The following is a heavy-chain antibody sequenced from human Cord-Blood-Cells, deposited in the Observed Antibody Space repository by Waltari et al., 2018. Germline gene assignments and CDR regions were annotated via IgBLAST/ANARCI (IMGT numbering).Heavy chain of an antibody. J-gene: IGHJ4*02. Sequence: QVQLVQSGAEVKKPGASVKVSCKVSGYTLTELYMHWVRQAPGRGLEWMGGFDPEDGETIYAQKFQGRVTMTEDTSTDTAYMELSSLRSEDTAVYYCATGKVSVVISSPTFDYWGQGTLVTVSS. CDR3: ATGKVSVVISSPTFDY. V-gene: IGHV1-24*01. D-gene: IGHD3-22*01. CDR1: GYTLTELY. CDR2: FDPEDGET.